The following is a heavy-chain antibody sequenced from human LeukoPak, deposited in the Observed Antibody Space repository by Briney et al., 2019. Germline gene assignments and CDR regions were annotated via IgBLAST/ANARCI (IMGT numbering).Heavy chain of an antibody. CDR1: GLTISSYW. V-gene: IGHV3-74*01. D-gene: IGHD4-23*01. CDR2: INSDGSST. J-gene: IGHJ4*02. Sequence: PGGSLRLSCAASGLTISSYWMHWVRQAPGKGLVWVSRINSDGSSTTYADSVKGRFTISRDNAKNTLYLQMNGLRAEDTAVYYCAKGGTTVVDYWGQGTLVTVSS. CDR3: AKGGTTVVDY.